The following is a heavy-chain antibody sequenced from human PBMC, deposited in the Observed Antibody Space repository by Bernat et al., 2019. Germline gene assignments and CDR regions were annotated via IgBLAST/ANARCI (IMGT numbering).Heavy chain of an antibody. V-gene: IGHV3-30-3*01. CDR1: GFTFSSYA. J-gene: IGHJ6*02. CDR2: ISYDGSNK. CDR3: AREIVVVVAATYYYYGMDV. Sequence: QVQLVESGGGVVQPGRSLRLSCAASGFTFSSYAMHWVRQAPGKGLEWVAVISYDGSNKYCADSVKGRFTISRDNSKNTLYLQMNSLRAEDTAVYYCAREIVVVVAATYYYYGMDVWGQGTTVTVSS. D-gene: IGHD2-15*01.